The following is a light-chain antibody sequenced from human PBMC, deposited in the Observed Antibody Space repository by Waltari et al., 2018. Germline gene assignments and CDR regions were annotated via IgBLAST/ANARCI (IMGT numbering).Light chain of an antibody. J-gene: IGLJ2*01. CDR2: GKN. V-gene: IGLV3-19*01. CDR1: SLRTYY. Sequence: SSELTQDPAVSVALGQTVRITCQGASLRTYYVSWFHQKPGQAPARVIYGKNNRPSGIPDRFSASSSGSIASLTIIGAQAEDEADYYCHSRDSSGNVLIGGGTKLTVV. CDR3: HSRDSSGNVL.